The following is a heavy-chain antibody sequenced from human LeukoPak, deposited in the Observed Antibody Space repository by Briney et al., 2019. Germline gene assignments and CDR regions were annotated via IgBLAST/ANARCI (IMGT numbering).Heavy chain of an antibody. CDR1: GYTFTCYY. CDR2: ITPNIAGT. V-gene: IGHV1-2*02. CDR3: ARDRAVDIVAIPDY. J-gene: IGHJ4*02. D-gene: IGHD5-12*01. Sequence: ASVKVSCKASGYTFTCYYMHWVRQAPGQGGEWRGWITPNIAGTHYAQKFPRTVTMTSDTSISTAYMELSRLRSDDMAVYYCARDRAVDIVAIPDYWGQGTLVTVSS.